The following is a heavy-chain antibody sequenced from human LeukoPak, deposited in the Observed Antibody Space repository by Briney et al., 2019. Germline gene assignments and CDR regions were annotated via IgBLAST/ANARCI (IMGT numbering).Heavy chain of an antibody. Sequence: SETLSLTCTVSGYSISSGYYWGRIRQPPGKGLECIGSIYHSGNTYYNPSLKSRVTISVDTSKNQFSLKLNSVTAADTAVYYCARAWGDYGEPFDYWGQGTLVTVSS. CDR1: GYSISSGYY. CDR3: ARAWGDYGEPFDY. J-gene: IGHJ4*02. CDR2: IYHSGNT. V-gene: IGHV4-38-2*02. D-gene: IGHD4-17*01.